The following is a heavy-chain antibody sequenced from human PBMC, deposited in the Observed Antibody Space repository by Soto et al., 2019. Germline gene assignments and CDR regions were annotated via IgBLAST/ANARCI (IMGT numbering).Heavy chain of an antibody. Sequence: QVQLVQSGAEVKKLGASVKVSCKASGYTFTSYDINWVRQATGQGLEWMGWMNPNSGNTAYAQKFQGRVTMTRNTSISTAYMELSSLRSEDTAVYYCAREKSSGYYYDYWGQGTLVTVSS. J-gene: IGHJ4*02. CDR1: GYTFTSYD. CDR3: AREKSSGYYYDY. D-gene: IGHD3-22*01. CDR2: MNPNSGNT. V-gene: IGHV1-8*01.